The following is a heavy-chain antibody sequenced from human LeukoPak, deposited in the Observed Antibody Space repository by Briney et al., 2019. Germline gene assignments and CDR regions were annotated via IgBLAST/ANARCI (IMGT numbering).Heavy chain of an antibody. CDR3: ARLDSSSWDAAFDY. J-gene: IGHJ4*02. CDR1: GGSISSSSYY. V-gene: IGHV4-39*07. Sequence: KSSETLSLTCTVSGGSISSSSYYWGWIRQPPGKGLEWIGSIYYSGSTYYNPSLKSRVTISVDTSKNQFSLKLSSVTAADTAVYYCARLDSSSWDAAFDYWGQGTLVTVSS. D-gene: IGHD6-13*01. CDR2: IYYSGST.